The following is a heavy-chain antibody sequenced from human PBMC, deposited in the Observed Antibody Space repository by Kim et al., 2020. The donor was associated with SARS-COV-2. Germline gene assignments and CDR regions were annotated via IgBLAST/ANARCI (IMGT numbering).Heavy chain of an antibody. CDR1: GFSFSNYW. Sequence: GGSLRLSCSASGFSFSNYWMAWVRQAPGKGLEWVANIMGDGSDMEYVDSVKGRFTISRDNAKNALYLRMNNLRVEDTAVYYCAKWRGAQSEFDNWGQGTLVTISS. J-gene: IGHJ4*02. CDR2: IMGDGSDM. V-gene: IGHV3-7*01. CDR3: AKWRGAQSEFDN. D-gene: IGHD2-8*01.